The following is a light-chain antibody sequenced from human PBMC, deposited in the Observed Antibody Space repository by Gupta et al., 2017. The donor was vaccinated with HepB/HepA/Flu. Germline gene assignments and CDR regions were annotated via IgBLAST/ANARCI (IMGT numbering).Light chain of an antibody. CDR2: DAS. J-gene: IGKJ5*01. CDR1: QRISSTS. Sequence: EIVLTQSPATLSLSPGERAPLSCRASQRISSTSLAWYQQKPGHAPRLLIYDASNRAKGIPARFSGNGDGTDVTLTISSLEPEDFAVYNCQHRPHGHPADTFGQGTRLEIK. V-gene: IGKV3-11*01. CDR3: QHRPHGHPADT.